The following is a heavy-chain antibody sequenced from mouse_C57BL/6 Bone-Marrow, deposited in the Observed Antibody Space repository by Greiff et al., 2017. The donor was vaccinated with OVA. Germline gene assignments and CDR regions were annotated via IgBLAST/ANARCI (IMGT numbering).Heavy chain of an antibody. V-gene: IGHV5-2*01. CDR3: ARYDYDDGGGYFDV. J-gene: IGHJ1*03. D-gene: IGHD2-4*01. CDR2: INSDGGST. CDR1: EYEFPSHD. Sequence: EVQGVESGGGLVQPGESLKLSCESNEYEFPSHDMSWVRKTPEKRLELVAAINSDGGSTYYPDTMERRFIISRDNTKKTLYLQMSSLRSEDTAVYYCARYDYDDGGGYFDVWGTGTTVTVSS.